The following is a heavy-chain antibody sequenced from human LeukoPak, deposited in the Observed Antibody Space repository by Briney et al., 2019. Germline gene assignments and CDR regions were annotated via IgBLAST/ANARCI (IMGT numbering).Heavy chain of an antibody. V-gene: IGHV4-59*11. Sequence: KPSETLSLTCTVSGGSISSHYWSWIRQPPGKGLEWIGYIYYSGSTNYNPSLKSRVTISVDTSKNQFSLKLSSVTAADTAVYYCATYAEYFHHWGQGTLVTVSS. J-gene: IGHJ1*01. CDR3: ATYAEYFHH. CDR1: GGSISSHY. CDR2: IYYSGST.